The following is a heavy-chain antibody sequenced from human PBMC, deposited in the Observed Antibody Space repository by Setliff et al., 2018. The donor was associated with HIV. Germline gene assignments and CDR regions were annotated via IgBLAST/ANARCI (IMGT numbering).Heavy chain of an antibody. Sequence: ASVKVSCKASGYTFTNYYIHWVRQAPGQGLEWMGIINPSGGSTSYAQKFQGRVSMTRDTPTSAIYMELSSPRSEDTAVYYCARDRTSSTSSFDYWGQGTLVTVSS. J-gene: IGHJ4*02. CDR2: INPSGGST. CDR3: ARDRTSSTSSFDY. V-gene: IGHV1-46*01. D-gene: IGHD6-6*01. CDR1: GYTFTNYY.